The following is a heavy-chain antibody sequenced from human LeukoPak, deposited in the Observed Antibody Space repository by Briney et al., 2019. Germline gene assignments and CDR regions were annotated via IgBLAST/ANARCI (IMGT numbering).Heavy chain of an antibody. CDR1: GFTFSSYW. Sequence: GGSLRPSCAASGFTFSSYWMSWVRQAPGKGLEWVANIKQDGSEKYYVDSVKGRYTISRDNAKNSLYLQMNSLRAEDTAVYYCARAAVEMATIDFDYWGQGTLVTVSS. V-gene: IGHV3-7*01. D-gene: IGHD5-24*01. CDR3: ARAAVEMATIDFDY. CDR2: IKQDGSEK. J-gene: IGHJ4*02.